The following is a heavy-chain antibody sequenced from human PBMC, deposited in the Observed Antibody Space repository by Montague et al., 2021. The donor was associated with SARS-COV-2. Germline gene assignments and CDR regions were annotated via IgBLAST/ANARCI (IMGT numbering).Heavy chain of an antibody. Sequence: TLSLTCTVSGGSISRGYYYWSWIRLPAGKGLKWIGRIYRSRSPNYKPSLESRVVLSVDTSRNQFSMKMTSVTAADTAMYYCARGVDTGVVTVTGGFDSWGQGTLVIVSS. CDR3: ARGVDTGVVTVTGGFDS. D-gene: IGHD5-18*01. V-gene: IGHV4-61*02. CDR1: GGSISRGYYY. CDR2: IYRSRSP. J-gene: IGHJ4*02.